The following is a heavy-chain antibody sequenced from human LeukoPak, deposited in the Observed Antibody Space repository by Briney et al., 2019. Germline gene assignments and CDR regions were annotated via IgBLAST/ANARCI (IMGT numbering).Heavy chain of an antibody. D-gene: IGHD3-3*01. Sequence: PGGSLRLSCAASGFTFSSYAMSWVRQAPGKGLEWVSAISGSGGSTYYADSVKGRFTISRDNSKNTLYLQMNSLGAEDTAVYYCAKDQGDYDFWSGYYTGSGNRVPYWGQGTLATVSS. CDR2: ISGSGGST. CDR3: AKDQGDYDFWSGYYTGSGNRVPY. CDR1: GFTFSSYA. V-gene: IGHV3-23*01. J-gene: IGHJ4*02.